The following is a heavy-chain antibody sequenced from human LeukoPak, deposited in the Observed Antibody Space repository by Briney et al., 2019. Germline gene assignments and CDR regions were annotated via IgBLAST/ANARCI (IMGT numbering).Heavy chain of an antibody. CDR2: ICTSSSAT. J-gene: IGHJ4*02. Sequence: GGSLTLSCAASGFTFSSYSMNWVRQAPGKGLEWVSYICTSSSATYNADSVKGRFSISRDDAKNSLYLHMNSLRAEDTAVYYCARDRKPLRTYYYDSSGYYVWGQGTLATVSS. V-gene: IGHV3-48*01. D-gene: IGHD3-22*01. CDR1: GFTFSSYS. CDR3: ARDRKPLRTYYYDSSGYYV.